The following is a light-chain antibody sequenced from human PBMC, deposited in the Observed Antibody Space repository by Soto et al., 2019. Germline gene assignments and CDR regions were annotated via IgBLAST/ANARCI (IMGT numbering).Light chain of an antibody. V-gene: IGKV1-5*03. CDR1: QSISSW. Sequence: DIQMTQSPSTLSASVGDRVTITCRASQSISSWLAWYQQKPGKAPKLLIYKASSLESGVPSRFSGSGSGTEFTLTSSSPQPDDFATYYCQQYNSLWTFGQGTKVEIK. CDR3: QQYNSLWT. CDR2: KAS. J-gene: IGKJ1*01.